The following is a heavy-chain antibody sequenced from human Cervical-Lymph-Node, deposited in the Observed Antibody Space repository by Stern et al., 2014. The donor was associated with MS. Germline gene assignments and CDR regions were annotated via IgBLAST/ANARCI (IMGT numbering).Heavy chain of an antibody. D-gene: IGHD2-2*01. CDR2: INPSGST. J-gene: IGHJ4*02. Sequence: QVQLQQWGAGLLKPSETLSLTCAVYGGSFSGYYWSWIRQPPGKGLEWIGEINPSGSTNYNPSLKSRGTISVDTSKKQFSLKLSSVTAADTAVYYCARGRVVPAATRAADLDYWGQGTLVTVSS. CDR3: ARGRVVPAATRAADLDY. V-gene: IGHV4-34*01. CDR1: GGSFSGYY.